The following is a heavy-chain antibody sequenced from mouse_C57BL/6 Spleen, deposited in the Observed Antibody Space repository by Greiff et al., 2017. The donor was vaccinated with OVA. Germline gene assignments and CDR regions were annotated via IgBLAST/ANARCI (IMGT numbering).Heavy chain of an antibody. Sequence: VQLQQPGAELVRPGSSVKLSCKASGYTFTSYWMHWVKQRPIQGLEWIGNIDPSDSETHYNQKFKDKATLTVDKSSSTAYMQLSSLTSEDSAVYYGARSPRGAYFDYWGQGTTLTVSS. J-gene: IGHJ2*01. CDR2: IDPSDSET. V-gene: IGHV1-52*01. CDR1: GYTFTSYW. CDR3: ARSPRGAYFDY.